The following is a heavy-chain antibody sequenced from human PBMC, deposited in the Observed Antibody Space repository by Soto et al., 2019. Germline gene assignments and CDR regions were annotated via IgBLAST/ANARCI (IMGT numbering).Heavy chain of an antibody. CDR1: GFTFSNYG. J-gene: IGHJ4*02. Sequence: QVQLVESGGGVVQPGRSLRLSCAASGFTFSNYGMHWVRQAPGKGLEWVAIIWYDGSNKYYADSVKGRFSISRDNSKNTLSLQMNSLRAEDTAVYYCVRTWRGDSSGSYGWGQGTLVTVSS. D-gene: IGHD3-22*01. CDR2: IWYDGSNK. CDR3: VRTWRGDSSGSYG. V-gene: IGHV3-33*01.